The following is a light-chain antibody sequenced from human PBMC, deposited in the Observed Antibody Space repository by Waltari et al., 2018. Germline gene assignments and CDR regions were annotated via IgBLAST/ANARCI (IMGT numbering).Light chain of an antibody. CDR1: QSISSY. CDR3: QQSYSTPGT. J-gene: IGKJ1*01. V-gene: IGKV1-39*01. CDR2: AAS. Sequence: DIQMTQSPSSLSASVGDRVTITCRASQSISSYLNWYQQKPGKAPKLLIYAASSLQSGVPSRFSGSGSVTDFTRTISRLQPEDFATYDCQQSYSTPGTFGQGTKVEIE.